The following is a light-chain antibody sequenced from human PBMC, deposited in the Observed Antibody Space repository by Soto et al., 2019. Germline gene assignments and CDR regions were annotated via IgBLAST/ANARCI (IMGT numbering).Light chain of an antibody. V-gene: IGKV3-15*01. J-gene: IGKJ4*01. Sequence: DIVMTQSPATLSVSPRERATLSCRASQSVASNLAWYQQRPGQAPRLLIYGASTRATGVPVRFSGSGSGTEFTLTISSLQSEDFAVYYCHHYNNWPHTFGGGTKVEIK. CDR3: HHYNNWPHT. CDR2: GAS. CDR1: QSVASN.